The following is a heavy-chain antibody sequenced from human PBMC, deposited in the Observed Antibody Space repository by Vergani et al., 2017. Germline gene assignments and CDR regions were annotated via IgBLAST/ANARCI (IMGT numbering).Heavy chain of an antibody. CDR3: ARVCCLLAAKYQLLLPYHYGMDV. D-gene: IGHD2-2*01. CDR1: GFTFSSYW. J-gene: IGHJ6*02. V-gene: IGHV3-7*01. CDR2: IKQDGSEK. Sequence: EVQLVESGGGLVQPGGSLRLSCVASGFTFSSYWMTWVRQAPGKGLEWVANIKQDGSEKYYVDSVKGRFTISRDNAKNSLYLQMNSLRAEDTAVYYCARVCCLLAAKYQLLLPYHYGMDVWGQGTTVTVSS.